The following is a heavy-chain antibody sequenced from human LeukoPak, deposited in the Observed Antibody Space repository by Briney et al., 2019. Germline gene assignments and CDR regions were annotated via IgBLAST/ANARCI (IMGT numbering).Heavy chain of an antibody. CDR3: ARGGSSGYDYEAFDY. V-gene: IGHV3-53*01. J-gene: IGHJ4*02. Sequence: PGGSLRLSCAASGFTVSSNYMSWVRQAPGKGLEWVSVIYSGSSTYYADSVKGRFTISGDNSKNTLYLQMNSLRAEDTAVYYCARGGSSGYDYEAFDYWGQGTLVTVSS. CDR1: GFTVSSNY. CDR2: IYSGSST. D-gene: IGHD5-12*01.